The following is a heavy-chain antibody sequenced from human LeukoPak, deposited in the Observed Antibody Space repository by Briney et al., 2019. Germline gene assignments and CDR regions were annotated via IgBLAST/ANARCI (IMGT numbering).Heavy chain of an antibody. CDR3: ARYYYGSGTTPIMDV. D-gene: IGHD3-10*01. CDR2: IYPSGNT. J-gene: IGHJ6*02. V-gene: IGHV4-4*07. Sequence: SETLSLTCTVSGGSIITYWWDWIRQPAGKGLEWIGRIYPSGNTNYNPSLKSRVTISVDTSKNQFSLKLSSVTAADTAVYYCARYYYGSGTTPIMDVWGQGTTVTVSS. CDR1: GGSIITYW.